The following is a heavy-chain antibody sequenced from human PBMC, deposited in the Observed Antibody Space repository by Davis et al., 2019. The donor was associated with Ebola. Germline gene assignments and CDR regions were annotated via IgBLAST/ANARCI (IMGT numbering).Heavy chain of an antibody. D-gene: IGHD3-10*01. CDR2: ISYDGNYK. V-gene: IGHV3-30*18. CDR3: AQEYCSNSGSYCTYFDR. J-gene: IGHJ4*02. CDR1: GFSFSTYG. Sequence: GESLKISCAASGFSFSTYGMHWVRQAPGKGLEWVAVISYDGNYKNYVDSVKGRFTISRDNSDNTLFLQMNSLRAEDTAVYYCAQEYCSNSGSYCTYFDRWGQVTLVTVSS.